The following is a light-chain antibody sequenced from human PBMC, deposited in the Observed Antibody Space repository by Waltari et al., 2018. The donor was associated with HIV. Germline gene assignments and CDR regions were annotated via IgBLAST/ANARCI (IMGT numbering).Light chain of an antibody. Sequence: QSALTQPAAVSGSPGPSITISCTGTTSDVGSFNLVSWYQHPPGKAPNLIMSEVAQRTPGVSNRFSGSKSCNTASLTIAGRQADDEADYHFCSYVGSRTGLFGGGTKVTVL. V-gene: IGLV2-23*02. CDR3: CSYVGSRTGL. CDR2: EVA. J-gene: IGLJ3*02. CDR1: TSDVGSFNL.